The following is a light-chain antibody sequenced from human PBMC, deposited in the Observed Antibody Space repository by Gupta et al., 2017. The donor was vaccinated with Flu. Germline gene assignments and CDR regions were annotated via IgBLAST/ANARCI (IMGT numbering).Light chain of an antibody. CDR1: SNDVGDYNY. Sequence: SFTISCTGTSNDVGDYNYVSWYQQHPGKAPKLMIYEVSNRPSGVSIRFSGSKSGNTASLTISGLQSEDEADYYCSSYRNTNTLVFGGGTKVTVL. CDR2: EVS. CDR3: SSYRNTNTLV. J-gene: IGLJ2*01. V-gene: IGLV2-14*01.